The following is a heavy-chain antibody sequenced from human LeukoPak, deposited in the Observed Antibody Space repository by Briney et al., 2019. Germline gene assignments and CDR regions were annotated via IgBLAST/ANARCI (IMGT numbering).Heavy chain of an antibody. CDR2: IKQDGSEK. Sequence: PGGSLRLSCAASGFTFSSYAMSWVRQAPGKGLEWVANIKQDGSEKYYVDSVKGRFTISRDNAKNSLYLQMNSLRAEDTAVYYCARAYSTWMVANNLDYWGQGTLVTVSS. V-gene: IGHV3-7*01. D-gene: IGHD5-12*01. CDR1: GFTFSSYA. CDR3: ARAYSTWMVANNLDY. J-gene: IGHJ4*02.